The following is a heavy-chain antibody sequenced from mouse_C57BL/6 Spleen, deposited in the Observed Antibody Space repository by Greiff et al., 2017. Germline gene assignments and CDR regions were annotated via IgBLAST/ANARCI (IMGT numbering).Heavy chain of an antibody. J-gene: IGHJ1*03. Sequence: EVQLQQSGPELVKPGASVKISCKASGYTFTDYYMNWVKQSHGKSLEWIGRIDPNSGGTKYNEKFKSKATLTVDKPSSTAYMQLSSLTSEDSAVYYCASPSRPYSNYEYFDVWGTGTTVTVSS. CDR2: IDPNSGGT. D-gene: IGHD2-5*01. CDR3: ASPSRPYSNYEYFDV. V-gene: IGHV1-26*01. CDR1: GYTFTDYY.